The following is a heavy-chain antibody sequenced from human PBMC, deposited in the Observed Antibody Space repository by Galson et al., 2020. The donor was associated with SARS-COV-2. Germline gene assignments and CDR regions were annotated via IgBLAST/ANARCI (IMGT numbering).Heavy chain of an antibody. Sequence: ASVKVSCKASGYTFTSYGISWVRQAPGQGLEWMGWISAYNGNTNYAQKLQGRVTMTTDTSTDTAYMELSSLRSEDTAVYYCATGYSFSGWYSIDYWGQGTLVTVSS. D-gene: IGHD6-19*01. V-gene: IGHV1-18*01. CDR3: ATGYSFSGWYSIDY. J-gene: IGHJ4*02. CDR1: GYTFTSYG. CDR2: ISAYNGNT.